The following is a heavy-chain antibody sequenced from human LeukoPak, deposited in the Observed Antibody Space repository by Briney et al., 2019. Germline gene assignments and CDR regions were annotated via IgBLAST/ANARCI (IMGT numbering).Heavy chain of an antibody. CDR3: ARESRGWYGGNSEAFDY. CDR1: GGSISSYY. V-gene: IGHV4-59*01. J-gene: IGHJ4*02. CDR2: LYYSGST. Sequence: PSETLSLTCTVSGGSISSYYWSWSRQPPGEGLEWIGHLYYSGSTNYNPSLKSRVTISVDTSKNQFSLKLSSVTSADTAVYYCARESRGWYGGNSEAFDYWGQGTLVTVSS. D-gene: IGHD4-23*01.